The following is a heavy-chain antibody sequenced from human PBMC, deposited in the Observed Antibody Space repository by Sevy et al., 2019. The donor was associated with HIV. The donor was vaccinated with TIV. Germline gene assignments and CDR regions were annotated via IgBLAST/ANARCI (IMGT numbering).Heavy chain of an antibody. D-gene: IGHD3-22*01. V-gene: IGHV6-1*01. J-gene: IGHJ3*02. CDR2: TYYRSKWYN. CDR3: ARDRYYDSSGYYMGAFDI. CDR1: GDSVSSNSAA. Sequence: SQTLSLTCAISGDSVSSNSAAWNWIRQSPSRGLEWLGRTYYRSKWYNDYAVSVKSRITINPDTSKNQFSLQLNSETPEDTAVYYCARDRYYDSSGYYMGAFDIWGQGTMVTVSS.